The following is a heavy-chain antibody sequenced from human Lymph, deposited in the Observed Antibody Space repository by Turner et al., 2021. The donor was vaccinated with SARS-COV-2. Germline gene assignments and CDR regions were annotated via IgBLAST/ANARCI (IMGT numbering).Heavy chain of an antibody. J-gene: IGHJ4*02. CDR2: IWFDGSNK. V-gene: IGHV3-33*01. D-gene: IGHD3-16*01. Sequence: QVQLVESGGGVVQPGRSLSLSCAASEFTFSNSGMHWVRQAPGKGLEWWAVIWFDGSNKYYADSVKGLFTISRDNSKNTLYLQMNSLRAEDTAVYYCARHNGGRLDYWGQGTLVTVSS. CDR1: EFTFSNSG. CDR3: ARHNGGRLDY.